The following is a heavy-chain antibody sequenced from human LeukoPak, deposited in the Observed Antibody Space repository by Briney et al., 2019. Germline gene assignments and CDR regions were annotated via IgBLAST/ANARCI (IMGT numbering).Heavy chain of an antibody. CDR1: GFTFSSYA. J-gene: IGHJ6*03. CDR2: ISASGGST. Sequence: GGSLRLSCAASGFTFSSYAMSWVRQAPKKGLEWVSVISASGGSTNYADSVKGRFTISRDNSKNTLYLQMNSLRAEDSAVYYCAKNYGSGISVKNYYNMDFWGKGPRVTVPS. V-gene: IGHV3-23*01. CDR3: AKNYGSGISVKNYYNMDF. D-gene: IGHD3-10*01.